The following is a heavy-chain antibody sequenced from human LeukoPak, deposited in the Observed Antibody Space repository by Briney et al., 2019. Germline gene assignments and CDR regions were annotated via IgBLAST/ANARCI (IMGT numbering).Heavy chain of an antibody. CDR2: INTNTGNP. D-gene: IGHD6-13*01. V-gene: IGHV7-4-1*02. J-gene: IGHJ6*03. CDR1: GYTFTSYA. Sequence: ASVKASCKASGYTFTSYAMNWVRQAPGQGLEWMGWINTNTGNPTYAQGFTGRFVFSLDTSVSTAYLQISSLKAEDTAVYYCARCIAAAGPYYYMDVWGKGTTVTVSS. CDR3: ARCIAAAGPYYYMDV.